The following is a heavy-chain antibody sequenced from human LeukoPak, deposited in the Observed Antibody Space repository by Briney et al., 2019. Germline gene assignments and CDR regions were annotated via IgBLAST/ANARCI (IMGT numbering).Heavy chain of an antibody. D-gene: IGHD6-13*01. CDR1: GFTFSSFD. CDR3: ARDDRGLAAAGFFDY. J-gene: IGHJ4*02. Sequence: GGSLRLSCAASGFTFSSFDTHWVRQAPGKGLEWVAVISYDGSNKYYADSVKGRFTISRDNSKNTLHLQMNSLTAEDTAVYYCARDDRGLAAAGFFDYWGQGTLVTVSS. V-gene: IGHV3-30*14. CDR2: ISYDGSNK.